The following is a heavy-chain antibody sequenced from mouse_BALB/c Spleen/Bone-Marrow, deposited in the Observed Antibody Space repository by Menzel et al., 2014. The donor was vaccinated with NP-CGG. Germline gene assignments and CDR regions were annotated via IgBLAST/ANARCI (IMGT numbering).Heavy chain of an antibody. CDR2: ISYDGSN. Sequence: EVKLVESGPGLVKPSQSLSLTCSVTGYSITSGYYWNWIRQFPGNKLEWMGYISYDGSNNYNPSLKNRISITRDTSKNQFFLKLNSVTTEDTATYYCAAYGNYFYWGQGTSVTVSS. CDR1: GYSITSGYY. D-gene: IGHD2-1*01. V-gene: IGHV3-6*02. J-gene: IGHJ4*01. CDR3: AAYGNYFY.